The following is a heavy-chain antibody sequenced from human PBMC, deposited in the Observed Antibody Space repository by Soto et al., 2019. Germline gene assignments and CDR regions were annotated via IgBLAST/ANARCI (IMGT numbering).Heavy chain of an antibody. V-gene: IGHV3-23*01. J-gene: IGHJ4*02. CDR2: ISASAGNT. D-gene: IGHD5-12*01. Sequence: GGSLRLSCAASGFTFSSYSMNWVRQAPGKGLEWVSTISASAGNTYYADSVKGRFTLFRDNSKNTLYLQMNSLRAEDTAVYYCAKRGYNYGRFDFWGLGTLVTVSS. CDR1: GFTFSSYS. CDR3: AKRGYNYGRFDF.